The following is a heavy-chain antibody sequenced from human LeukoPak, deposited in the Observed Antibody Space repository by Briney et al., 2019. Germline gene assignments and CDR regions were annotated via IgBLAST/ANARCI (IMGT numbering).Heavy chain of an antibody. CDR1: GFTFRAYA. Sequence: GGSLRLSCAASGFTFRAYAMHWVRQAPGKGLEWVSLISWDGGSTYYADSVKGRFTISRDNSKNSLYLQMNSLRAEDTALYYCAKDMAAYYYASGNIDYWGQGTLVTVSS. J-gene: IGHJ4*02. V-gene: IGHV3-43D*03. CDR2: ISWDGGST. D-gene: IGHD3-10*01. CDR3: AKDMAAYYYASGNIDY.